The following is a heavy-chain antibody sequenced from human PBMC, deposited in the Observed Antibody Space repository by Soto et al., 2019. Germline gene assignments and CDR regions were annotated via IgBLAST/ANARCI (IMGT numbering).Heavy chain of an antibody. CDR2: IWYDGSNK. V-gene: IGHV3-33*01. Sequence: QVQLVESGGGVVQPGSSLRLSCAASGFTFSSYGMHWVRQAPGKGLEWVAVIWYDGSNKYYADSVKGRFTISRDNSKNTLYLQMNSLRAEDTAVYYCARGDYGAYRLAYYYGMDVWGQGTTVTDSS. CDR3: ARGDYGAYRLAYYYGMDV. J-gene: IGHJ6*02. CDR1: GFTFSSYG. D-gene: IGHD4-17*01.